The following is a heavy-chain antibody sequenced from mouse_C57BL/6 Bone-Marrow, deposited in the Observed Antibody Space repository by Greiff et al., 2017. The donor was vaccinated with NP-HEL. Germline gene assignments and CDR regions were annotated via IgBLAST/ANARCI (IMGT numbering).Heavy chain of an antibody. CDR2: IYPRSGTT. J-gene: IGHJ2*01. V-gene: IGHV1-81*01. D-gene: IGHD4-1*01. CDR1: GYTFTSYG. CDR3: AREGVLTGTDYY. Sequence: QVQLQQSGAELARPGASVKLSCKASGYTFTSYGISWVKQRTGQGLEWIGEIYPRSGTTYYNEKFKGKATLTADKSSSTAYMELRSLTSEDSAVYFCAREGVLTGTDYYWGQGTTLTVSS.